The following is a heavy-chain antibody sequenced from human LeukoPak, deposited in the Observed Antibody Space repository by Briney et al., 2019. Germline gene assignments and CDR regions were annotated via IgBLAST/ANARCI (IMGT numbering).Heavy chain of an antibody. CDR3: ARVYGSSGYISDYFDY. J-gene: IGHJ4*02. CDR2: IYYSGST. CDR1: GGSISSSSYY. D-gene: IGHD3-22*01. V-gene: IGHV4-39*07. Sequence: SETLSLTCTVSGGSISSSSYYWGWIRQPPGKGLGWIGSIYYSGSTYYNPSLKSRVTISVDTSKNQFSLKLSSVTAADTAVYYCARVYGSSGYISDYFDYWGQGTLVTVSS.